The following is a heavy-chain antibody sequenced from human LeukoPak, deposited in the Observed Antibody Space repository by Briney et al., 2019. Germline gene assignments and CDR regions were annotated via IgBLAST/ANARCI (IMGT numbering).Heavy chain of an antibody. D-gene: IGHD1-26*01. Sequence: GSLRLSCAASGFTFSNSWMYWVRQAPGKGLLCVSRINTGGSEITYADSVKGRFTISRDNAKNTLYLQMNSLRAEDTAVYFCARDPIEWEKPIDYWGQGVLVTVSS. CDR3: ARDPIEWEKPIDY. CDR2: INTGGSEI. CDR1: GFTFSNSW. V-gene: IGHV3-74*01. J-gene: IGHJ4*02.